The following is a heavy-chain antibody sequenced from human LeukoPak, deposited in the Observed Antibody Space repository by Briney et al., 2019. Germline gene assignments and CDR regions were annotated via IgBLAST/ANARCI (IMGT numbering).Heavy chain of an antibody. CDR2: ISGSGGST. D-gene: IGHD4-17*01. V-gene: IGHV3-23*01. Sequence: GGSLRLSCAASGFTFSSYAMSWVRQAPGKGLEWVSGISGSGGSTYYADSVKGRFTISRDNSKNTLYLQMNSLRAEDTAVYYCAKCTTRNSHYPIDSWGQGTLVTVSS. CDR3: AKCTTRNSHYPIDS. J-gene: IGHJ5*01. CDR1: GFTFSSYA.